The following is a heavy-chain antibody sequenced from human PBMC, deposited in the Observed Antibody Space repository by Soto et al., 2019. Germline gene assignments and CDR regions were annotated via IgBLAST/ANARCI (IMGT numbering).Heavy chain of an antibody. D-gene: IGHD4-17*01. J-gene: IGHJ6*02. CDR2: ISGSGGST. CDR1: GFRVSSYA. Sequence: VVLRRSCAASGFRVSSYAMSWVRQAPGKGLEWVSAISGSGGSTYYADSVKGRFTISRDNSKNTLYLQMNSLRAEDTAVYYCAKFHYRAYEWASGMDVWGQGTTVT. V-gene: IGHV3-23*01. CDR3: AKFHYRAYEWASGMDV.